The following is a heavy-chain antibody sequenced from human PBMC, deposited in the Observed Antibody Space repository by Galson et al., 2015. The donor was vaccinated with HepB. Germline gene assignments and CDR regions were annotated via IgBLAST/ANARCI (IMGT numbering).Heavy chain of an antibody. D-gene: IGHD5-18*01. CDR3: AKDRYSYGYGVFDY. Sequence: SLRLSCAASGFTFSSYSMNWVRQAPGKGLEWVSSISSSSSYIYYADSVKGRFTISRDNAKNSLYLQMNSLRAEDTAVYYCAKDRYSYGYGVFDYWGQGTLVTVSS. CDR1: GFTFSSYS. J-gene: IGHJ4*02. CDR2: ISSSSSYI. V-gene: IGHV3-21*01.